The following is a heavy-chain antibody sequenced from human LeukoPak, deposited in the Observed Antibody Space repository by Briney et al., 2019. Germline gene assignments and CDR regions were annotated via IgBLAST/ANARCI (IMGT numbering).Heavy chain of an antibody. D-gene: IGHD3-22*01. CDR2: ISSSSSYI. CDR3: ARTITMIVVVSDAFDI. CDR1: GFTYSSYS. Sequence: GGSLRLSCAASGFTYSSYSMNWVRQAPGKGLEWVSSISSSSSYIYYADSVKGRFTISRDNAKNSLCLQMNSLRAEDTAVYYCARTITMIVVVSDAFDIWGQGTMVTASS. J-gene: IGHJ3*02. V-gene: IGHV3-21*01.